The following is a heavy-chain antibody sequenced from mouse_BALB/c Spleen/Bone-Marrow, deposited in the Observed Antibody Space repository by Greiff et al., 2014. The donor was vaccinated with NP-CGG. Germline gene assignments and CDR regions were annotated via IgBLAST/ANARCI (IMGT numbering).Heavy chain of an antibody. CDR2: ISDGGTYT. J-gene: IGHJ4*01. CDR3: ARSGERYGAMDY. D-gene: IGHD1-1*02. CDR1: GFTFSNFY. Sequence: EVQVVESGGGLVKPGGSLKLSCAASGFTFSNFYMFWFRQTPEKRLEWVATISDGGTYTYYPDSVKGRFTISRDNAKNNLYLQMCSLKSEDTAMYYCARSGERYGAMDYWGQGTSVTVSS. V-gene: IGHV5-4*02.